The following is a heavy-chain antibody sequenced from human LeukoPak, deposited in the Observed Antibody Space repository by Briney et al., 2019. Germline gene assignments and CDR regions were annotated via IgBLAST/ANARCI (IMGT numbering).Heavy chain of an antibody. CDR3: AKEGDTALVTGYFDL. CDR1: GGPFGRYV. CDR2: IIPFFGTA. J-gene: IGHJ2*01. Sequence: ASVKVSCKASGGPFGRYVISWLRQAPGHGLEWWGGIIPFFGTAHYAQKFQGRLTITADESTGTVYMEMSSLRSEDTAMYYCAKEGDTALVTGYFDLWGRGTLVTVSS. D-gene: IGHD5-18*01. V-gene: IGHV1-69*01.